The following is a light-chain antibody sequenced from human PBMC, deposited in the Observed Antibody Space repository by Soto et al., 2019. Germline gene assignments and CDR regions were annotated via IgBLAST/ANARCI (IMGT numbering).Light chain of an antibody. CDR3: LQHNDYPPT. CDR2: IAS. Sequence: DIQMTQSRSSLSASVGDRVTITCRASQDIKNELGWFQQKPGKAPKRLIYIASSLQSGVPSRFSGSGSGTEFTLTISSLQPEDYATYYCLQHNDYPPTFGQGTKVEI. CDR1: QDIKNE. J-gene: IGKJ1*01. V-gene: IGKV1-17*01.